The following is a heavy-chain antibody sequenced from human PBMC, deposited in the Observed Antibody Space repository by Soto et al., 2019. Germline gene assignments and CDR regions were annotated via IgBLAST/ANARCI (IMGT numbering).Heavy chain of an antibody. J-gene: IGHJ6*03. CDR2: ISWNSNRV. V-gene: IGHV3-9*01. Sequence: EAQLVESGGGVAQPGRSLRLSCEGSGYSFDDYAMHWVRQAPGKGLEWVSGISWNSNRVAYADSVKGRFSISRDNVLNALYLEMNSLRPEDTALYYCAKELNRLLWFGDFFYMDVWGKGATVTVS. CDR3: AKELNRLLWFGDFFYMDV. CDR1: GYSFDDYA. D-gene: IGHD3-10*01.